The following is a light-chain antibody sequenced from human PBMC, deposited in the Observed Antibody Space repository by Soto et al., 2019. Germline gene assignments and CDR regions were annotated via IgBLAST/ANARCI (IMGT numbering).Light chain of an antibody. CDR1: NSDVGRYNY. CDR2: EVS. V-gene: IGLV2-14*01. Sequence: QSALTQPASVSGSPGQSITISCTGTNSDVGRYNYVSWYQQHPGKAPKLMIYEVSNRPSGVSNRFSGSKSGNTASLTISGLQAEDEADYYCSSYTSMTTLVFGTGTKLTVL. J-gene: IGLJ1*01. CDR3: SSYTSMTTLV.